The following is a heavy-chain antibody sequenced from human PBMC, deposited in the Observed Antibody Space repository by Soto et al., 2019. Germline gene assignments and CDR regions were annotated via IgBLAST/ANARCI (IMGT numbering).Heavy chain of an antibody. Sequence: QVQLVQSGAEVRKPGASVKVSCKDSNYTFTSYGISWVRQAPGQGLEWMGWISVYYGNTNYAQKFQNRVTMTTDTSTSTAYLELRSLTSDDTAVYYCASGGLKWEGGVVDFLGQGTLVTVSS. CDR1: NYTFTSYG. V-gene: IGHV1-18*04. CDR3: ASGGLKWEGGVVDF. CDR2: ISVYYGNT. D-gene: IGHD1-26*01. J-gene: IGHJ4*02.